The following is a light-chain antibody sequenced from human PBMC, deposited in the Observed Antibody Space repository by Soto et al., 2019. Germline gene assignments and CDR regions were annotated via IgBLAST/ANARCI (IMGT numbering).Light chain of an antibody. CDR1: QSIDSNF. Sequence: EVVLTQSPGTLSLSPGERATLSCRASQSIDSNFLAWYQQRPGQAPNLLIYDASVRVIGIPDRFTGSGSGTDFTLTISRLEPEDFAVYYCQQYGDSYRTFGQGTKVEIK. CDR3: QQYGDSYRT. J-gene: IGKJ1*01. V-gene: IGKV3-20*01. CDR2: DAS.